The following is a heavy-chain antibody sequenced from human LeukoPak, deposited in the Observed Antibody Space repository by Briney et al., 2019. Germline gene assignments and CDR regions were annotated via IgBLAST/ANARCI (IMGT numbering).Heavy chain of an antibody. J-gene: IGHJ5*02. CDR1: GFTVSSNY. CDR3: ARAHYYGSGSYLFDP. V-gene: IGHV3-66*01. Sequence: PGGSLRLSCAASGFTVSSNYMSWARQAPGKGLEWVSVIYSGGSTYYADSVKGRFTISRDNSKNTLYLQMNSLRAEDTAVYYCARAHYYGSGSYLFDPWGQGTLVTVSS. D-gene: IGHD3-10*01. CDR2: IYSGGST.